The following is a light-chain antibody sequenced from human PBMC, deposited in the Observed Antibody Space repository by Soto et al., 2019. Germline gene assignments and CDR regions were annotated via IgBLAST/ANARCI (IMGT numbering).Light chain of an antibody. CDR2: DVS. Sequence: SVLTQPASVSGSPGQSIAISCTGVRTDVADGYDYVSWYQQHPGQAPQLIIYDVSNRPSGVSDRFSGSKSGNTASLTISGLQAEDEAEYYCTSYPSSTPFYVFGTGTKVTVL. J-gene: IGLJ1*01. CDR1: RTDVADGYDY. V-gene: IGLV2-14*03. CDR3: TSYPSSTPFYV.